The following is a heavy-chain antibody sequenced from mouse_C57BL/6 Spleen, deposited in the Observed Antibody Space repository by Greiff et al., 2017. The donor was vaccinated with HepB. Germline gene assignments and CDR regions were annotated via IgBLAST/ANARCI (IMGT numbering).Heavy chain of an antibody. V-gene: IGHV1-64*01. CDR3: ARGGLRLYFDY. CDR1: GYTFTSYW. D-gene: IGHD2-4*01. Sequence: VQLQQSGAELVKPGASVKLSCKASGYTFTSYWMHWVKQRPGQGLEWIGMIHPNSGSTNYNEKFKSKATLTVDKSSSTAYMQLSSLTSEDSAVYYCARGGLRLYFDYWGQGTTLTVSS. CDR2: IHPNSGST. J-gene: IGHJ2*01.